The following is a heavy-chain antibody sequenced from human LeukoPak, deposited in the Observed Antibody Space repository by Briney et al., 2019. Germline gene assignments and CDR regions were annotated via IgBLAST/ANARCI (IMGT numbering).Heavy chain of an antibody. CDR1: GGSISSYY. CDR2: IYYSGST. D-gene: IGHD5-24*01. CDR3: ASGYRSSYYYYGMDV. J-gene: IGHJ6*02. Sequence: SETLSLTCTVSGGSISSYYWSWIRQPPGKGLEWIGYIYYSGSTNYNPSLTSRVTISVDTSKNQFSLKLSSVTAADTAVYYCASGYRSSYYYYGMDVWGQGTTVTVSS. V-gene: IGHV4-59*01.